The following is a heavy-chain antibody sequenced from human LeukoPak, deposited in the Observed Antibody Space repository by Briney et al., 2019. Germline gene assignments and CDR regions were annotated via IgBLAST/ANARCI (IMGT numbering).Heavy chain of an antibody. J-gene: IGHJ6*02. Sequence: GASVKVSCKVSGYTLTELSMHWVRQAPGKGLEWMGGFDPEDGETIYAQKFQGRVTMTEDTSTDTAYMELSSLRSEDTAVYYCATGPPLGAYYYYGMDVWGQGTTVTVSS. V-gene: IGHV1-24*01. CDR2: FDPEDGET. D-gene: IGHD3-16*01. CDR3: ATGPPLGAYYYYGMDV. CDR1: GYTLTELS.